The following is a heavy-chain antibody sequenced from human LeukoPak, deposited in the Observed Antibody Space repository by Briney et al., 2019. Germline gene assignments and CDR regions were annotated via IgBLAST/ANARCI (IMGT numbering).Heavy chain of an antibody. V-gene: IGHV3-33*01. D-gene: IGHD1-26*01. Sequence: EGSLRLSCAASGFTFSSYGMHWVRQAPGKGLEWVAVIWYDGSNKYYADSVKGRFTISRDNSKNTLYLQMNGLRAEDAAVYYCARDPQLGYSGSYFDYWGQGTLVTVSS. CDR1: GFTFSSYG. CDR3: ARDPQLGYSGSYFDY. J-gene: IGHJ4*02. CDR2: IWYDGSNK.